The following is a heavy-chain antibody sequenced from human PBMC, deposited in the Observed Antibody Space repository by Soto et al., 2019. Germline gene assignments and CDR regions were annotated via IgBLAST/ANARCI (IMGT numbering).Heavy chain of an antibody. CDR1: GGTFSSYA. Sequence: SLKVSCKASGGTFSSYAISWVRQAPGQGLEWMGGIIPIFGTANYAQKFQGRVTITADESTSTAYMELSSLRSEDTAVYYCARDPRIDYSSGSYYNLANYYYYGMVVWG. CDR3: ARDPRIDYSSGSYYNLANYYYYGMVV. D-gene: IGHD3-10*01. J-gene: IGHJ6*02. V-gene: IGHV1-69*13. CDR2: IIPIFGTA.